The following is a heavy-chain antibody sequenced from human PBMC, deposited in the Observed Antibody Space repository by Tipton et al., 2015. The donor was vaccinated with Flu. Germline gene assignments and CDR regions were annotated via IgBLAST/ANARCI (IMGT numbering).Heavy chain of an antibody. J-gene: IGHJ4*02. CDR1: GYSISSGFY. Sequence: TLSLTCTVSGYSISSGFYWGWIRQPPGKGLEWIGNIYHSGSTFYNPSLKSRVTISADTSKNQSSLKLSSVTAADTVVYYCARGDGYNFDYWGQGTLVTVSS. D-gene: IGHD5-24*01. CDR3: ARGDGYNFDY. CDR2: IYHSGST. V-gene: IGHV4-38-2*02.